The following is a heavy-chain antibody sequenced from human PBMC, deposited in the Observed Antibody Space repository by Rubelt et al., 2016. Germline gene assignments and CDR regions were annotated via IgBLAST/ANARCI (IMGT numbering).Heavy chain of an antibody. V-gene: IGHV3-48*04. CDR1: GFTFSNAW. CDR3: ARGDYYDSSGYPDY. CDR2: ISSSSSTI. D-gene: IGHD3-22*01. Sequence: EVQLVESGGGLVKPGGSLRLSCAASGFTFSNAWMNWVRQAPGKGLEWVSYISSSSSTIYYADSLKGRFTIARDNAKNSLYLQMNSLRAEDTAVYYCARGDYYDSSGYPDYWGQGTLVTVSS. J-gene: IGHJ4*02.